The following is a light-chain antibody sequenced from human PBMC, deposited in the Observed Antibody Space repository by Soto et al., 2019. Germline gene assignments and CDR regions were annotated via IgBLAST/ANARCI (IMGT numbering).Light chain of an antibody. CDR3: QQLNSYPQS. V-gene: IGKV1-9*01. CDR2: AAS. CDR1: QGISSY. Sequence: IQLTQSPSSLSASVGDRVTITCRASQGISSYLAWYQQKPGKAPKLLIYAASTLQSGVTSRFSGSGSGTDFTLTIRSLQPEDFATYYCQQLNSYPQSVGEGTRLEIK. J-gene: IGKJ5*01.